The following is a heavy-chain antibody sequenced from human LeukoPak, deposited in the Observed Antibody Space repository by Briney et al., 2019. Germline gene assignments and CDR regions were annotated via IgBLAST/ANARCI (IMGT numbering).Heavy chain of an antibody. CDR3: ARYAALSGPNWLDP. CDR1: GGSIIGYW. V-gene: IGHV4-59*13. Sequence: PSETLSLTFTVCGGSIIGYWWSWIRQPPGKGLEWIGNIRSNGNTYSNPSLKSLVTISVDTSKNQFSMKLSSVTAADTAMYYCARYAALSGPNWLDPWGRGTLVTVSS. J-gene: IGHJ5*02. D-gene: IGHD6-19*01. CDR2: IRSNGNT.